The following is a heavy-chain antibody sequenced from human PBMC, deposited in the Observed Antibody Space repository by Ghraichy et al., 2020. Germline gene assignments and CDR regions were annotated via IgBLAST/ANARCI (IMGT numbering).Heavy chain of an antibody. J-gene: IGHJ6*02. CDR2: SNTYNGNT. CDR1: GYTFTSYG. Sequence: ASVKVSCKASGYTFTSYGISWVRQAPGQGLEWMGWSNTYNGNTNFPEKFQGRVTMTIDTSTNTAYMELRSLRSDDTAVYYCLIVTHRPAVGYFYSMAVWGQGTTVTVSS. CDR3: LIVTHRPAVGYFYSMAV. V-gene: IGHV1-18*01. D-gene: IGHD2/OR15-2a*01.